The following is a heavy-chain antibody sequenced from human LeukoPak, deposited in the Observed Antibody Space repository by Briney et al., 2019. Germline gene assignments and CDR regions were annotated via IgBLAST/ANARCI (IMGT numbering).Heavy chain of an antibody. D-gene: IGHD2-15*01. J-gene: IGHJ4*02. CDR2: ISSSGETI. CDR1: GFHFNNFA. CDR3: ARDGYCSGGSCYSGVVDY. Sequence: GGSLRLSCAGSGFHFNNFAMNWVRQAPGKGLEWVSYISSSGETIYDADSVKGRFTVSRDNAKNSLFLQMNSLRAEDTAMYYCARDGYCSGGSCYSGVVDYWGQGTLVTVSS. V-gene: IGHV3-48*03.